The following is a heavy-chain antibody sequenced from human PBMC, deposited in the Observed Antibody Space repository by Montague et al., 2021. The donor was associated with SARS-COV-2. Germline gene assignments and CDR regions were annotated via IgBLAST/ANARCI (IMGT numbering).Heavy chain of an antibody. J-gene: IGHJ5*02. CDR2: IDWDDDK. V-gene: IGHV2-70*11. Sequence: PALVKPTQTLTLTCTFSGFSLSTSGMCVSWIRQPPGKALEWLARIDWDDDKYYSTSLKTRLTISKDTSKNQVVLTMTNMDPVDTATYYCARILVAAAGSPFAPGGQGPLVTVSS. CDR3: ARILVAAAGSPFAP. CDR1: GFSLSTSGMC. D-gene: IGHD6-13*01.